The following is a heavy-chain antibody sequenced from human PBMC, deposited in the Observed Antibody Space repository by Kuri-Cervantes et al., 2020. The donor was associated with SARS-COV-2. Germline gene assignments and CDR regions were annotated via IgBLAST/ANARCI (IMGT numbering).Heavy chain of an antibody. CDR1: GFTFSSYA. Sequence: GESLKISCVASGFTFSSYAMHWVRQAPGKGLEWVTVISYDGSNKYYADSVKGRFTISRDNSKNTLYLQMNSLRAEDTAVYYCAKDRSGYYQYWGQGTLVTVSS. D-gene: IGHD3-22*01. V-gene: IGHV3-30-3*01. CDR3: AKDRSGYYQY. CDR2: ISYDGSNK. J-gene: IGHJ4*02.